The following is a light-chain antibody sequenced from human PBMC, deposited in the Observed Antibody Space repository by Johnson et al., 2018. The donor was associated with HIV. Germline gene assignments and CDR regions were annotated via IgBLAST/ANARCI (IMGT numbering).Light chain of an antibody. CDR2: DNN. CDR1: SSNIGNNY. Sequence: QSVLTQPPSLSAAPGQKVTISCSGSSSNIGNNYVSWYQQLPGTAPKLLIYDNNKRPSGIPDRFSGSKSGTSATLGITGLQTGYEADYYCGTWDSSLSALYVFGTGTNVSVL. V-gene: IGLV1-51*01. J-gene: IGLJ1*01. CDR3: GTWDSSLSALYV.